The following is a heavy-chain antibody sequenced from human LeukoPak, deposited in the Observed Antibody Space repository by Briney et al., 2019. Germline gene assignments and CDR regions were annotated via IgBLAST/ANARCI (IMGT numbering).Heavy chain of an antibody. Sequence: GGSLRLSCAASGFTFSDYFMSWVRQAPGKGLEWLSYINGRGTYIDYAESLKGRITISRDNAQNSLYLQMNSLRVEDTAVYYCARSGREATEIDYWGRGTLVTVSS. CDR2: INGRGTYI. CDR1: GFTFSDYF. V-gene: IGHV3-11*06. J-gene: IGHJ4*02. CDR3: ARSGREATEIDY. D-gene: IGHD1-1*01.